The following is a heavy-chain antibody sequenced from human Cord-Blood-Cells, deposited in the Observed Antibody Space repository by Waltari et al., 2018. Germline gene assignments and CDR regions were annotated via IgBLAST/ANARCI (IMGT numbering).Heavy chain of an antibody. Sequence: EVQLVESGGGLVQPGGSLRLSCAASGFTFSSCWMSWVRQAPGKGLEWVANIKQDGSEKYDVDSVKGRFTISRDNAKNSLYLQMNSLRAEDTAVYYCARDHGSYWGQGTLVTVSS. V-gene: IGHV3-7*01. CDR1: GFTFSSCW. D-gene: IGHD1-26*01. J-gene: IGHJ4*02. CDR3: ARDHGSY. CDR2: IKQDGSEK.